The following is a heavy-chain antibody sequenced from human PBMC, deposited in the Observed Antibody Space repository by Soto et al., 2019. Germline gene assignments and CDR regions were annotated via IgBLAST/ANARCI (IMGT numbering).Heavy chain of an antibody. Sequence: EVHLVESGGGVVRPGGSLRLSCEASGFTFGDYAMGWVRQSPGKGLEWVSGLNWNGGSPISADSVKGRFTISRDNAKNPLFLQMNRLRAEDTALYYGARGPDISSSYWGFDAWGQGNLVTVSS. CDR3: ARGPDISSSYWGFDA. V-gene: IGHV3-20*04. D-gene: IGHD2-2*01. CDR2: LNWNGGSP. CDR1: GFTFGDYA. J-gene: IGHJ5*02.